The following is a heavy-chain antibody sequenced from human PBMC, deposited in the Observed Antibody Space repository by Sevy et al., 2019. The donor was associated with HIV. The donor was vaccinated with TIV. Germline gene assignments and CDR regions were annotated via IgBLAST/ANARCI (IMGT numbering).Heavy chain of an antibody. J-gene: IGHJ5*01. CDR1: GFTFSSYS. D-gene: IGHD3-10*01. CDR3: SRLLVLGWFDS. CDR2: ISSSGSNI. Sequence: GGSLRLSCAVSGFTFSSYSMNWVRQAPGKGLVWVSSISSSGSNIYYADSVKGGFTISTNNAKNSLYLQMNSQGAEDTAVYYCSRLLVLGWFDSWGQGTLVTVSS. V-gene: IGHV3-21*01.